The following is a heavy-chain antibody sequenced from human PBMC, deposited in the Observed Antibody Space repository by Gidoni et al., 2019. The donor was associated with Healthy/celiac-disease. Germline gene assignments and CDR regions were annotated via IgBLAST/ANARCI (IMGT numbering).Heavy chain of an antibody. CDR3: ARTANKIVYFDY. J-gene: IGHJ4*02. CDR2: IFSNDEK. D-gene: IGHD1-26*01. Sequence: TLKESGPVLVKPTETLPLPCTVSGFSLSNARMGVSCIRQPPGKALEWLAHIFSNDEKSYSTSLKSRLTISKDTSKSQVVLTMSNMDPVDTATDDCARTANKIVYFDYWGQGTLVTVSS. V-gene: IGHV2-26*01. CDR1: GFSLSNARMG.